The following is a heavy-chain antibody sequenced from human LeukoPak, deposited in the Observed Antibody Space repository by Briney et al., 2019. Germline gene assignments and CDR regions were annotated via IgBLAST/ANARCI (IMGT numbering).Heavy chain of an antibody. V-gene: IGHV3-21*01. CDR2: ISSTSSNI. D-gene: IGHD5-12*01. CDR1: RFTFSSYA. Sequence: PGGSLRLSCVASRFTFSSYAMNWVRQAPGKGLEWVSSISSTSSNIYYADSVKGRFTISRDNAKNSLYLQMNSLRAEDTAVYYCARGGYSGYVTFDIWGQGTMVTVSS. J-gene: IGHJ3*02. CDR3: ARGGYSGYVTFDI.